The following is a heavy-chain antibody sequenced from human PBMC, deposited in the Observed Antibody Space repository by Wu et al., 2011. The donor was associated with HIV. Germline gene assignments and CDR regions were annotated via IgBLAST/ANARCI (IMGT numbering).Heavy chain of an antibody. D-gene: IGHD3-10*01. J-gene: IGHJ4*02. Sequence: VKTPGSSVKVSCKASGGTFSYYAISWVRQAPGQGLEWMGRIIPIFGTTNYAQKFQGRVTITADDSTSTVYMELSSLRSDDTAIYFCARGSGLGSYFDNWGQGTLVPVSS. V-gene: IGHV1-69*15. CDR3: ARGSGLGSYFDN. CDR2: IIPIFGTT. CDR1: GGTFSYYA.